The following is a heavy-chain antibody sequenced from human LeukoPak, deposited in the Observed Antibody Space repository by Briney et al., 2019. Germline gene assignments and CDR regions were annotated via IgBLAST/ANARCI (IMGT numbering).Heavy chain of an antibody. CDR2: ISGSGGST. D-gene: IGHD3-9*01. V-gene: IGHV3-23*01. CDR3: AKDQSRYYDILTGYYTALDAFDI. Sequence: GGSLRLSCAASGFTFSSYAMSWVRQAPGKGLEWVSAISGSGGSTYYADSVKGRFTISRDNSKNTLYLQMNSLRAEDTAVYYCAKDQSRYYDILTGYYTALDAFDIWGQGTMVTVS. J-gene: IGHJ3*02. CDR1: GFTFSSYA.